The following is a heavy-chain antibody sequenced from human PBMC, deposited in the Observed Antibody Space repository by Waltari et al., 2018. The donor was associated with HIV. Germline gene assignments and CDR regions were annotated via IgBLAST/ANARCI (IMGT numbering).Heavy chain of an antibody. Sequence: QVQLQESGPGLVKPSETLSLTCTVSGGSISSYYWSWHRQPPGKGLEWIGYIYYSGSTNCTPSRKSRVTIPLDTSKNQFSLKLSSVTAADTAVYYGARDQKPLYPNGFDPGGQGTLVTVSS. CDR1: GGSISSYY. CDR2: IYYSGST. J-gene: IGHJ5*02. CDR3: ARDQKPLYPNGFDP. V-gene: IGHV4-59*01.